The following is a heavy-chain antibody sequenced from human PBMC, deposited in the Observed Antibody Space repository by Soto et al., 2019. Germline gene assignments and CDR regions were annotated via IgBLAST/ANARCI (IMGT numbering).Heavy chain of an antibody. D-gene: IGHD3-22*01. CDR2: IYHSGST. CDR1: GGSISSSNW. CDR3: ASWHYYDSSGYYN. V-gene: IGHV4-4*02. Sequence: SETLSLTCAVSGGSISSSNWWSWVRQPPGKGLEWIGEIYHSGSTNYNPSLKSRVTISVDKSKNQFSLKLSSVTAADTAVYYCASWHYYDSSGYYNWGQGTLVT. J-gene: IGHJ4*02.